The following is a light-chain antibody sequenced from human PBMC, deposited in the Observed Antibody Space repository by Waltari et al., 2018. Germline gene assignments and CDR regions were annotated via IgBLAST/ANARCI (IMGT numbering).Light chain of an antibody. V-gene: IGKV1-NL1*01. CDR2: AAS. Sequence: DTQMTQSPSALAASVGDRVTITCRASHGISNALAWYQQKPGKAPKLLLYAASRLESGVPSRFSGSGSGTDYTLTISSLQPEDFASYYCQQYYSIALNFGGGTKVEIK. CDR3: QQYYSIALN. CDR1: HGISNA. J-gene: IGKJ4*01.